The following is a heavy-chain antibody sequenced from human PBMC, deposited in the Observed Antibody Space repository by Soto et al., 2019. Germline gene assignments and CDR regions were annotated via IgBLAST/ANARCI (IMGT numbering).Heavy chain of an antibody. CDR3: ARGGSGWYHYFDY. CDR1: GFTVNSNH. Sequence: GGSLRLSCAASGFTVNSNHMSWVRQAPGKGLEWVSVIYSGDSRYYADSVKGRFTISRDNSKNTLNLQMNSLRVEDTAVYYCARGGSGWYHYFDYWGQGTLVTVSS. V-gene: IGHV3-53*01. D-gene: IGHD6-19*01. CDR2: IYSGDSR. J-gene: IGHJ4*02.